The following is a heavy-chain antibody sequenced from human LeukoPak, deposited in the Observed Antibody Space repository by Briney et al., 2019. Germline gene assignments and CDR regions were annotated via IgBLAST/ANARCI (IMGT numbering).Heavy chain of an antibody. D-gene: IGHD3-10*01. Sequence: SETLSLTCTVSGGSLSSYSWSWVRQPPGRGLEWIGYIYYSGSTIYNPSLRSRVTISMDTSKNQFSMKLSSVTAADTAVYYCAGDYGSGSYRFDYWGQGTLVTVSS. CDR2: IYYSGST. J-gene: IGHJ4*02. CDR3: AGDYGSGSYRFDY. V-gene: IGHV4-59*12. CDR1: GGSLSSYS.